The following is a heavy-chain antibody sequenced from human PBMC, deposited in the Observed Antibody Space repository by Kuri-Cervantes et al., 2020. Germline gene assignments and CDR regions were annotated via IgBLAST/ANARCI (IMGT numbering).Heavy chain of an antibody. D-gene: IGHD3-22*01. V-gene: IGHV3-48*01. Sequence: GGSLRLSCAASGFTFSSYSMNWVRQAPGKGLEWVSYISSSSSTIYYVDSVKGRFTISRDNAKNSLYLQMNSLRAEDTAVYYCTRRPDYYDGSGLWGQGTLVTVSS. CDR2: ISSSSSTI. CDR3: TRRPDYYDGSGL. CDR1: GFTFSSYS. J-gene: IGHJ1*01.